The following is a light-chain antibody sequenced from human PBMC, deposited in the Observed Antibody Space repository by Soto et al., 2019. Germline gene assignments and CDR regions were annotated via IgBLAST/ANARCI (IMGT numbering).Light chain of an antibody. CDR2: DVS. CDR1: SRDVGAYDF. J-gene: IGLJ1*01. CDR3: GSYTISSSRV. Sequence: QSVLTQPASVSGSPGQSITISCTGTSRDVGAYDFVSWYQQHPGKAPKLMIYDVSNRPSGVSTRFSGSKSGNTASLTISGLQAEDEADYYCGSYTISSSRVCGTGTKVTVL. V-gene: IGLV2-14*03.